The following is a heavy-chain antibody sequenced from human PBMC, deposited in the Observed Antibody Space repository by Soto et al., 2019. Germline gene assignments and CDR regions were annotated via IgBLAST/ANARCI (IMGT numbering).Heavy chain of an antibody. V-gene: IGHV3-64*01. CDR2: ISSNGGST. CDR3: ARDWSSSAP. CDR1: GFTFSSYA. Sequence: EVQLVESGGGLVQPGGSLRLSCAASGFTFSSYAMHWVRQAPGKGLEYVSAISSNGGSTYYANSVKGRFTISRDNSKNTLYLQMGSLRAEDMAVYYCARDWSSSAPWGQGTLVTVSS. J-gene: IGHJ4*02.